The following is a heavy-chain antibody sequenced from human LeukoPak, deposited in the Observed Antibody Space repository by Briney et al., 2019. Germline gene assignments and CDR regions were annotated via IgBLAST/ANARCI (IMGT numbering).Heavy chain of an antibody. CDR1: GTSIRTYY. CDR2: IDTSGNT. J-gene: IGHJ5*02. V-gene: IGHV4-4*09. Sequence: PSETLSLTCTVSGTSIRTYYWAWIRQPPGKGLEWIGYIDTSGNTNYNSSLESRVTISVDTSKNQFSLRLSSVTAADTAVYYCANTTKLAWCDPWGQGTLVTVSS. D-gene: IGHD1-26*01. CDR3: ANTTKLAWCDP.